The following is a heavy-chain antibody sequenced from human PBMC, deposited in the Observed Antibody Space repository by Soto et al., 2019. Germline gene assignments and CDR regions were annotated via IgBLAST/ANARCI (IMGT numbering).Heavy chain of an antibody. CDR3: TTLSITIFGVVHMDV. D-gene: IGHD3-3*01. J-gene: IGHJ6*02. CDR1: GFTFSNAW. CDR2: IKSKTDGGTT. Sequence: PGGSLRLSCAASGFTFSNAWMNWVRQAPGKGLEWVGRIKSKTDGGTTDYAAPVKGRFTISRDDSKNTLYLQMNSLKTEDTAVYYCTTLSITIFGVVHMDVWGQGTTVTVSS. V-gene: IGHV3-15*07.